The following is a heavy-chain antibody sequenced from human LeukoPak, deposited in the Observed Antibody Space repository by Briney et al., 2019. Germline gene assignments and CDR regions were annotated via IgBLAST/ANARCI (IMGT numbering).Heavy chain of an antibody. Sequence: AGSLILSCAASGFTFSNYAMSWVRQTPGKGLECVSVVTGSGGDTYYTGSVNGRVTISRDNSKNTLYLQMNSLRAEDTAVYYCARGTLEHCSGASCYPLDSWGQGTLDTVSS. CDR3: ARGTLEHCSGASCYPLDS. J-gene: IGHJ5*01. D-gene: IGHD2-15*01. CDR1: GFTFSNYA. CDR2: VTGSGGDT. V-gene: IGHV3-23*01.